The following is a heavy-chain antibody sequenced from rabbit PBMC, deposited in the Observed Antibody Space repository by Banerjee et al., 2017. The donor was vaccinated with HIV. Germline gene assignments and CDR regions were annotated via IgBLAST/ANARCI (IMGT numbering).Heavy chain of an antibody. CDR2: IYGGDGST. V-gene: IGHV1S40*01. CDR3: ARDGYDGYDYLNL. CDR1: GFSFSSGYD. J-gene: IGHJ4*01. Sequence: QSLEESGGDLVKPGASLTLTCKASGFSFSSGYDMCWVRQAPGKGLEWIACIYGGDGSTYYASWAKGRFTISKTSSTTVTLQMTSLTAADTATYFCARDGYDGYDYLNLWGQGTLVTVS. D-gene: IGHD6-1*01.